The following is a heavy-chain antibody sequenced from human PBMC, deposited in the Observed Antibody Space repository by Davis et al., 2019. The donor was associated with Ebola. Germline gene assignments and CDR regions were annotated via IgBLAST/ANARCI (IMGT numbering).Heavy chain of an antibody. CDR3: ARGSSVLYYYYGMDV. CDR1: GFTFSSNY. J-gene: IGHJ6*02. CDR2: IYSGGST. Sequence: GESLKISCAASGFTFSSNYMSGVRQAPGKGLEWVSVIYSGGSTYYADSVKGRFTISRDNSKNTLYLQMNSLRAEDTAVYYCARGSSVLYYYYGMDVWGQGTTVTVSS. D-gene: IGHD3-10*01. V-gene: IGHV3-66*01.